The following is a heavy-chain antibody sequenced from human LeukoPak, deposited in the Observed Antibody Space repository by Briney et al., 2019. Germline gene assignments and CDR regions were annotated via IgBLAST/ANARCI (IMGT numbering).Heavy chain of an antibody. V-gene: IGHV1-2*02. CDR2: INPNSGGT. CDR3: ARVGVTAATADY. Sequence: ASVKVSCKASGYTFTGYFIHWVRQAPGQGLEWMGWINPNSGGTNYAQKFQGRLTMTSDTSTSTVYMELNSLRSEDTAVYFCARVGVTAATADYWGQGTLVTVSS. J-gene: IGHJ4*02. D-gene: IGHD6-25*01. CDR1: GYTFTGYF.